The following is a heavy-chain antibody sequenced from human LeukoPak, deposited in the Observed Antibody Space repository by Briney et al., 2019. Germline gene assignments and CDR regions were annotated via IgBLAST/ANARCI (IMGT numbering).Heavy chain of an antibody. CDR2: INHSGST. J-gene: IGHJ4*02. V-gene: IGHV4-34*01. D-gene: IGHD3-10*01. Sequence: SETLSLTCAVYGGSFSGYYWSWIRQPPGKGLEWIGEINHSGSTNYNPSLKSRVTISVDTSKNQFSLKLSSVTAADTAVYYCAGGRSVAPLDYWGQGTLVTVSS. CDR3: AGGRSVAPLDY. CDR1: GGSFSGYY.